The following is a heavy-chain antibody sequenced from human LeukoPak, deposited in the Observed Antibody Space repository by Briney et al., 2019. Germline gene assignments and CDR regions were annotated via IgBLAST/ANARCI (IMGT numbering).Heavy chain of an antibody. CDR3: ARGKNWNNYYFDY. V-gene: IGHV4-4*07. D-gene: IGHD1/OR15-1a*01. J-gene: IGHJ4*02. CDR1: GFSISSYY. CDR2: IYTSGST. Sequence: SETLSLTCTVSGFSISSYYWSWLRQPAGKGREWIGRIYTSGSTNYNPSLKSRVTMSVATSKNQFSLKLSSVTAADTAMYYCARGKNWNNYYFDYWGQGTLVTVSS.